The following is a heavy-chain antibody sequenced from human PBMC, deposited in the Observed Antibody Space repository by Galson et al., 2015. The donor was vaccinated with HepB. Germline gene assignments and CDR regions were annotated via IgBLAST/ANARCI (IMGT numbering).Heavy chain of an antibody. CDR2: INPNSGGT. J-gene: IGHJ5*02. CDR1: GYTFTGYF. V-gene: IGHV1-2*02. D-gene: IGHD4-11*01. Sequence: SVKVSCKASGYTFTGYFMHWVQQAPGQGLEWVGWINPNSGGTNYAQNFQGRVTMTRDTSISTAYMELSRLRSDDTAVYYCARGVVTTGDDWFDPWGQGTLVTVSS. CDR3: ARGVVTTGDDWFDP.